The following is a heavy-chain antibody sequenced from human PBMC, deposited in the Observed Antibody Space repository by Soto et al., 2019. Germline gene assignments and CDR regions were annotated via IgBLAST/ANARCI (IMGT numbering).Heavy chain of an antibody. J-gene: IGHJ4*02. Sequence: QVQLVQSGAEVKKPGSSVKVSCKASGGTFSSYTISWVRQAPGQGLEWMGRIIPILGIANYTQKFQGRVSITADKSTGSVDLGLSSLRSEDTAVYYRARNRGDGGANYWGQGTPVTVSS. D-gene: IGHD2-21*02. V-gene: IGHV1-69*02. CDR2: IIPILGIA. CDR3: ARNRGDGGANY. CDR1: GGTFSSYT.